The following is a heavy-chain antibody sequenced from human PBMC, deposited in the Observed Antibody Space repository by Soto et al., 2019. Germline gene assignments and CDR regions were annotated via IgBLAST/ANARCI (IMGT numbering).Heavy chain of an antibody. Sequence: SETLSLTCTVSGGSISSYYWGWIRQPPGKGLEWIGYVYYTGTTHFNPSLKSRVSMSVDMSKNQFSLKLSSVTNADTAVYYCARAAAADYWGQGTLVPVSS. CDR2: VYYTGTT. J-gene: IGHJ4*02. CDR1: GGSISSYY. V-gene: IGHV4-59*01. CDR3: ARAAAADY. D-gene: IGHD6-13*01.